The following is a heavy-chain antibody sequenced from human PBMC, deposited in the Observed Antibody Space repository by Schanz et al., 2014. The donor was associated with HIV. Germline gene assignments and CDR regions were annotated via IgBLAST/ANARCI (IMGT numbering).Heavy chain of an antibody. CDR3: AKGQRGVVRGDIDY. CDR2: IWYDGSNK. J-gene: IGHJ4*02. Sequence: VQLLESGGGLVQPGGSLRLSCAASGFTFSSYAMHWVRQAPVKGLEWVAVIWYDGSNKYYADSVKGRFSISRDNSKNTLYLQMNSLRAEDTAVYYCAKGQRGVVRGDIDYWGQGALVTVSS. V-gene: IGHV3-33*03. D-gene: IGHD3-10*01. CDR1: GFTFSSYA.